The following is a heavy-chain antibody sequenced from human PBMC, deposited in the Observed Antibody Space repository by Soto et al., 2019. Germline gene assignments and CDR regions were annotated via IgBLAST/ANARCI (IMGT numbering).Heavy chain of an antibody. V-gene: IGHV3-23*01. D-gene: IGHD6-19*01. Sequence: GGSLRLSCAASGFTFSSYSMSWVRQAPGKGLEWVSGFRTSGDGGTTYYADSVKGRFTISRDNSKNMLFLQMNSLRAEDTAIYYCAKRPWASYSSGWYDWFDPWGQGTLVTVSS. J-gene: IGHJ5*02. CDR1: GFTFSSYS. CDR2: FRTSGDGGTT. CDR3: AKRPWASYSSGWYDWFDP.